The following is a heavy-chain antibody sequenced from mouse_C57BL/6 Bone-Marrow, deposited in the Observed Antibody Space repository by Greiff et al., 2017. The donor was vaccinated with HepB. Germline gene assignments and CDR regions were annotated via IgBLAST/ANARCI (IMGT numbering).Heavy chain of an antibody. Sequence: VQLQQPGAELVKPGASVKLSCKASGYTFTSYWMHWVKQRPGQGLEWIGMIHPNSGSTNYNEKFKSKATLTVEQSSSTAYMQLSILTSEDSAVYYCLTTVYAMDYWGQGTSVTVSS. CDR2: IHPNSGST. CDR3: LTTVYAMDY. J-gene: IGHJ4*01. D-gene: IGHD1-1*01. CDR1: GYTFTSYW. V-gene: IGHV1-64*01.